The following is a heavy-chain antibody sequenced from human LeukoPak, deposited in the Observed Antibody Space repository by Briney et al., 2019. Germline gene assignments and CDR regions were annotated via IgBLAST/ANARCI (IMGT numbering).Heavy chain of an antibody. CDR2: INSDGTTT. V-gene: IGHV3-74*01. CDR3: TRGPSGWGSHDL. CDR1: EFTFNTSW. Sequence: GGSLRLSCAASEFTFNTSWMHWVRQAPGKGLVWVSRINSDGTTTNYADSVKGRFTISRDNAKNTLYLQMSSLRAADTALYYCTRGPSGWGSHDLWGQGTLVTVSS. J-gene: IGHJ5*02. D-gene: IGHD7-27*01.